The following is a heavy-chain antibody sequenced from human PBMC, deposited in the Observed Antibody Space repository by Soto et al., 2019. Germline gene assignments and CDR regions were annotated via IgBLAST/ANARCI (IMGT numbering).Heavy chain of an antibody. CDR1: GFTFSSYG. CDR3: EKDEGLLFDVWRGYYTADYFDY. V-gene: IGHV3-30*18. Sequence: PGGSLRLSCAASGFTFSSYGMHWVRQAPGKGLERVAVISYDGSNKYYADSVKGRFTISRDNSKNTLYLQMNSLRAEDTAVYYCEKDEGLLFDVWRGYYTADYFDYWGQGTLVTVSS. J-gene: IGHJ4*02. CDR2: ISYDGSNK. D-gene: IGHD3-3*01.